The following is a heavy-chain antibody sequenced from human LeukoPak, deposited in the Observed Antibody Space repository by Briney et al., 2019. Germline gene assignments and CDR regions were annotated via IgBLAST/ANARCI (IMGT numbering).Heavy chain of an antibody. Sequence: GGSLRLSCGASGFTFNTYNMNWVRQAPGKGLEWVSYISSSSSTIYYADSVKGRFTISRDNAKNSLSLQMNSLRAEDTAVYYCAELGITMIGGVWGKGTTVTISS. CDR2: ISSSSSTI. V-gene: IGHV3-48*01. D-gene: IGHD3-10*02. CDR3: AELGITMIGGV. J-gene: IGHJ6*04. CDR1: GFTFNTYN.